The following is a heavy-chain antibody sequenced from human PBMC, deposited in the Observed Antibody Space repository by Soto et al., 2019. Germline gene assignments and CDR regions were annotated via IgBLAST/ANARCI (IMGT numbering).Heavy chain of an antibody. CDR1: GFTFSSYP. Sequence: GGSLRLSCTASGFTFSSYPMNWVRQALGKGLEWVSSISNDGGRTDYADSVKGRFTFSRDNSKSTLYLQMNSLRAEDTAIYYCAKDGWFGDRNSFYGMDVWGQGTTVTVSS. V-gene: IGHV3-23*01. J-gene: IGHJ6*02. CDR2: ISNDGGRT. D-gene: IGHD3-10*01. CDR3: AKDGWFGDRNSFYGMDV.